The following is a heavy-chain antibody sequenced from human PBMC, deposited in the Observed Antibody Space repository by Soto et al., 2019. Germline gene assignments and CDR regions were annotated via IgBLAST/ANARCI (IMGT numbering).Heavy chain of an antibody. V-gene: IGHV2-5*02. CDR2: IYWDDHK. Sequence: QITLKESGPTLVKPTQTLTLTCTFSGFSLSTSGVGVVWIRQPPGKALEWLGIIYWDDHKRYRPSLKSRLTITKDTSKHRVVLTMTTLTPVNTGTYYCAHNLVHRTSRFDPWGQGTLVTVSS. CDR3: AHNLVHRTSRFDP. CDR1: GFSLSTSGVG. J-gene: IGHJ5*02. D-gene: IGHD2-21*01.